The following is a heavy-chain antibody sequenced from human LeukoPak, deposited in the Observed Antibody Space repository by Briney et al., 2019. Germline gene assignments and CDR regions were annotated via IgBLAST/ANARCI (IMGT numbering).Heavy chain of an antibody. V-gene: IGHV1-69*04. Sequence: ASVKVSCKASGGTFSSYAISWVRQAPGQGLEWMGRIIPILGIANYAQKFQGRVTITADKSTSTAYMELSSLRSEDTAVYYCARGQDIVVVSYMLVLWGQGTLVTVSS. CDR3: ARGQDIVVVSYMLVL. CDR1: GGTFSSYA. CDR2: IIPILGIA. J-gene: IGHJ4*02. D-gene: IGHD2-2*01.